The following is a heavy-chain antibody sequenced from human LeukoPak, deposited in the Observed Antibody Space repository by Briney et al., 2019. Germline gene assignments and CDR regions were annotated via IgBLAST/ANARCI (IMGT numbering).Heavy chain of an antibody. Sequence: TGGSLRLSCAASGFTFSSYAMSWVRQAPGKGLEWVSAISGSGGSIYYADSVKGRFTISRDNSKNTLYLQMNSLRAEDTAVYYCAKDRRFGELFYFDYWGQGTLVTVSS. CDR2: ISGSGGSI. J-gene: IGHJ4*02. V-gene: IGHV3-23*01. CDR3: AKDRRFGELFYFDY. D-gene: IGHD3-10*01. CDR1: GFTFSSYA.